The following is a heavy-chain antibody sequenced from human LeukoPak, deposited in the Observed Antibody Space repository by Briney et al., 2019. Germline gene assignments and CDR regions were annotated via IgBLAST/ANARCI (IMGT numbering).Heavy chain of an antibody. CDR1: GFTFSSYE. D-gene: IGHD3-3*01. CDR3: ARGRAIRFLEWLPMGDYFDY. V-gene: IGHV3-48*03. Sequence: GGSLRLSCAASGFTFSSYEMNWVRQAPGKGLEWVSDISSSGSTIYYADSVKGRFTISRDNAKNSLYLQMNSLRAEDTAVYYCARGRAIRFLEWLPMGDYFDYWGQGTLVSVSS. CDR2: ISSSGSTI. J-gene: IGHJ4*02.